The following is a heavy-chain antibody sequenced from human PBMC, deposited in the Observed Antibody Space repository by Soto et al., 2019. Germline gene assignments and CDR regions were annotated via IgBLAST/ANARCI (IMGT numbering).Heavy chain of an antibody. J-gene: IGHJ5*02. V-gene: IGHV1-69*01. CDR3: ARLSRPNYYDTSGFFKDNWFDP. D-gene: IGHD3-22*01. CDR1: GGTFNSYD. CDR2: IIPIVETP. Sequence: QVQLVQSGAEVKKPGSSMKVSCKASGGTFNSYDINWVRQAPGQGLEWMGGIIPIVETPKYAQKFQGTVTIPADESTHTVYMKLSSLRSEDTAMYYCARLSRPNYYDTSGFFKDNWFDPWGQGTLVTVSS.